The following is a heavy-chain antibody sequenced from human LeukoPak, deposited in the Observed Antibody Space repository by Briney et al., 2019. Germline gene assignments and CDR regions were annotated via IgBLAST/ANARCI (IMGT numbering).Heavy chain of an antibody. J-gene: IGHJ6*02. D-gene: IGHD3-10*01. CDR1: GFRVSTNY. Sequence: GGSLRLSCAASGFRVSTNYIGWVRQAPGKGLEWVSVLYSSGDTYYADSVKGRFTISRDNSKNTLYLQMNSLRAEDTAVYYCARDLSPYYYGSGSHYNPYGMDVWGQGTTVTVSS. V-gene: IGHV3-53*01. CDR3: ARDLSPYYYGSGSHYNPYGMDV. CDR2: LYSSGDT.